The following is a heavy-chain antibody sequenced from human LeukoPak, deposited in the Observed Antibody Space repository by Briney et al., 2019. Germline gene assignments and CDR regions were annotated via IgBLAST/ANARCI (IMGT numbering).Heavy chain of an antibody. Sequence: GGSLTLSCAASGFPFSSYSMHWVRQAPGKGLEWVSSISSSSSYIYYADSEKGRFTISRENAKNSLYLQMNSLRAEDTALYYCARDGVGATSDYWGQGTLVTVSS. D-gene: IGHD1-26*01. J-gene: IGHJ4*02. CDR2: ISSSSSYI. CDR1: GFPFSSYS. CDR3: ARDGVGATSDY. V-gene: IGHV3-21*01.